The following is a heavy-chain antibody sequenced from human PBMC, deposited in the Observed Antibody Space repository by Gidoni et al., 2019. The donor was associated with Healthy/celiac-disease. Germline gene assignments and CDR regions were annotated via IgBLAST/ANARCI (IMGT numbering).Heavy chain of an antibody. V-gene: IGHV3-48*02. J-gene: IGHJ4*02. D-gene: IGHD1-26*01. CDR1: GFTFRSYS. CDR3: ARDSYSGSYYAMGDY. Sequence: EVQLVESGGGLVQPGGSLRLSCAASGFTFRSYSRNWVSQAPGKGLEWVSYISSSSSTIYYADSVKGRFTISRDNAKNSLYLQMNSLRDEDTAVYYCARDSYSGSYYAMGDYWGQGTLVTVSS. CDR2: ISSSSSTI.